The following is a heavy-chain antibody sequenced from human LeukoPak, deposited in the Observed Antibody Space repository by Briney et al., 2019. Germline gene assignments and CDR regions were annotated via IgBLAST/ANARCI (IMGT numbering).Heavy chain of an antibody. CDR3: ATYPEYYYDSSGYYFDY. J-gene: IGHJ4*02. D-gene: IGHD3-22*01. Sequence: SETLSLTCAVYGGSFSGYYWSWIRQPPGKGLEWIGEINHSGSTNYNPSLKSRVTISVDTSKNQFSLKLSSVTAADTAVYYCATYPEYYYDSSGYYFDYWGQGTLVTVSS. CDR1: GGSFSGYY. CDR2: INHSGST. V-gene: IGHV4-34*01.